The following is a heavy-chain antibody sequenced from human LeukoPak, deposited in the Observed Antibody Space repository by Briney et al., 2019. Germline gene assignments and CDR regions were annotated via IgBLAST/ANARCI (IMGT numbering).Heavy chain of an antibody. D-gene: IGHD1-26*01. Sequence: SETLSLTCTDSGGSISTYYWSWIRQPPRKGLEWVGCFYNSGSTNYNPSLKSRVTVSLDTSRNQFSLKLSSVTAADTAVYYCAATKVWLAFDIWGQGTVVTVSS. CDR1: GGSISTYY. CDR3: AATKVWLAFDI. V-gene: IGHV4-59*01. CDR2: FYNSGST. J-gene: IGHJ3*02.